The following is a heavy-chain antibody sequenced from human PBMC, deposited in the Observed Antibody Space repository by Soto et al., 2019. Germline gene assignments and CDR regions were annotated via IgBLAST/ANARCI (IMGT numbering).Heavy chain of an antibody. V-gene: IGHV1-69*08. J-gene: IGHJ5*02. CDR3: ATDKYGAGRVGVHS. CDR2: IVPLLRIT. CDR1: GDTSTIYT. D-gene: IGHD1-26*01. Sequence: QVQLVQSGAEVKKPGASLRVSCETSGDTSTIYTITWVRQAPGQGLQWMGRIVPLLRITNYAQEFQGRLTITADSSTSSAHIELTSLTSEDTAVYYCATDKYGAGRVGVHSWGLGTLVIVSS.